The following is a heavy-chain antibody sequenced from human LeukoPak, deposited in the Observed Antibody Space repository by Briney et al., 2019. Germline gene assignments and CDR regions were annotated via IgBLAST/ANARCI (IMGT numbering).Heavy chain of an antibody. CDR1: GFTFSSYW. J-gene: IGHJ4*02. CDR3: AKDWRRGSYYGY. CDR2: INSDGSST. Sequence: GGSLRLSCAASGFTFSSYWMHWVRQAPGKGLVWVSRINSDGSSTSYADSVKGRFTISRDNAKNTLYLQMNSLRAEDTAVYYCAKDWRRGSYYGYWGQGTLVTVSS. V-gene: IGHV3-74*01. D-gene: IGHD1-26*01.